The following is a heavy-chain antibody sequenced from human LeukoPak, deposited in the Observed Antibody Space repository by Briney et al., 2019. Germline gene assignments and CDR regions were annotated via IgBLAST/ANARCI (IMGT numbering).Heavy chain of an antibody. CDR3: AKSLPSRVVVVTATLDY. CDR2: ISGRGGST. V-gene: IGHV3-23*01. CDR1: GFTFSSYA. J-gene: IGHJ4*02. D-gene: IGHD2-21*02. Sequence: GGSLRLSCAASGFTFSSYAMSWIRQAPGKGLEWVSAISGRGGSTYYADSVKGRFTISRDNSKNTLYLQMNSLRAEDTAVYYCAKSLPSRVVVVTATLDYWGQGTLVTVSS.